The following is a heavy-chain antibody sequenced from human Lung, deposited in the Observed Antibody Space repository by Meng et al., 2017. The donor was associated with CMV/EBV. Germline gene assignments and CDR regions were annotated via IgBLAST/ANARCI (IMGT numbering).Heavy chain of an antibody. CDR1: GFTFTNYW. V-gene: IGHV3-7*01. D-gene: IGHD4-11*01. CDR3: ARHVRYRFDY. Sequence: GSXRLSCAASGFTFTNYWMTWVRQAPGKGLEWVANIKQDGNGKLYVDSVRGRFTISRDNAENLVFLQMNSLRPDDTAVYYCARHVRYRFDYWGQGALVTSPQ. J-gene: IGHJ4*02. CDR2: IKQDGNGK.